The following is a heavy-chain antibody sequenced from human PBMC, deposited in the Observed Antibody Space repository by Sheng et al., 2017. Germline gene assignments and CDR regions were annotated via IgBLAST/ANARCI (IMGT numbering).Heavy chain of an antibody. CDR1: GGSISSGTYY. D-gene: IGHD1-26*01. J-gene: IGHJ3*02. CDR2: IYPSGTT. Sequence: QVQLQESGPGLVKPSQTLSLTCTVSGGSISSGTYYWSWIRQPAGKGLEWIGRIYPSGTTIYNPSLKSRVTISVDTSKNQFSLRLSSMTAADTAVYYCARDGGGSYSADAFDIWGQGTMVIVSS. CDR3: ARDGGGSYSADAFDI. V-gene: IGHV4-61*02.